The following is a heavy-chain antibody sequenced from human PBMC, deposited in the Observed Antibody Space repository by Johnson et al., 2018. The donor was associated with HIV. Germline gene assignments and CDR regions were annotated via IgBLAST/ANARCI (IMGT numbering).Heavy chain of an antibody. CDR2: IITSGGTL. V-gene: IGHV3-11*04. J-gene: IGHJ3*01. CDR3: ARRMVVGYHALDF. Sequence: QVQLVESGGGLVKPGGSLRLSCAASGFTFSDYYMSWLRQAPGKGLELLSYIITSGGTLSYADSVKDRFPIFRDNATSSLYLQMNSLRVEDTAIYYCARRMVVGYHALDFWGQGTVVSVPS. D-gene: IGHD2-21*01. CDR1: GFTFSDYY.